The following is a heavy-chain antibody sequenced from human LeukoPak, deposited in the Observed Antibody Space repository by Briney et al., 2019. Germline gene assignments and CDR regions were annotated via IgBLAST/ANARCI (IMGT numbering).Heavy chain of an antibody. CDR2: IYYSGST. CDR1: GGSISSYY. Sequence: SETLSLTCTVSGGSISSYYWSWIRQPPGKGLEWIGYIYYSGSTYYNPSLKSRVTISVDTSKNQFSLKLSSVTAADTAVYYCASITIFGVVPPNWGQGTLVTVSS. CDR3: ASITIFGVVPPN. J-gene: IGHJ4*02. D-gene: IGHD3-3*01. V-gene: IGHV4-59*06.